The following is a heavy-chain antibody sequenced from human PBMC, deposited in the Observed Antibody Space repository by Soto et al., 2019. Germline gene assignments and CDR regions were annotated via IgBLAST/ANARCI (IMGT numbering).Heavy chain of an antibody. CDR2: IYYSGST. J-gene: IGHJ4*02. V-gene: IGHV4-39*01. CDR1: GGSISSSSYY. CDR3: ARHPVIVVVPAAMLYFDY. Sequence: QLQLQESGPGLVKPSETLSLTCTVSGGSISSSSYYWGWIRQPPGKGLEWIGSIYYSGSTYYNPSLRSRVTMSVDTSKNQFSLKLSSVTAADTAVYYCARHPVIVVVPAAMLYFDYWGQGTLVTVSS. D-gene: IGHD2-2*01.